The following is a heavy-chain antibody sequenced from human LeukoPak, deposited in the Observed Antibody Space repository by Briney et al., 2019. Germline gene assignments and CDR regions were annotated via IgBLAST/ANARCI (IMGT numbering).Heavy chain of an antibody. Sequence: GASVKVSCKASGGTFSSYAISWVRQAPGQGLEWMGRIIPILGIANYAQKFQGRVTITADKSTSTAYMELSSLRSEDTAVCYCARDAYYSVQNWGQGTLVTVSS. V-gene: IGHV1-69*04. CDR1: GGTFSSYA. CDR2: IIPILGIA. CDR3: ARDAYYSVQN. J-gene: IGHJ4*02. D-gene: IGHD3-10*01.